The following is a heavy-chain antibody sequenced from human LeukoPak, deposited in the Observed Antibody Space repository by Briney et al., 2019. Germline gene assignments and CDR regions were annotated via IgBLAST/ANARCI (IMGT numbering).Heavy chain of an antibody. Sequence: SETLSLTCAASGGSFSGYYWSWIRQPPGKGLEWIGEINHSGSTNYNPSLKSRVTISVDTSKNQFSLKLSSVTAADTAVYYCARDTSGNDAFDIWGQGTMVTVSS. CDR3: ARDTSGNDAFDI. CDR2: INHSGST. J-gene: IGHJ3*02. CDR1: GGSFSGYY. D-gene: IGHD3-22*01. V-gene: IGHV4-34*01.